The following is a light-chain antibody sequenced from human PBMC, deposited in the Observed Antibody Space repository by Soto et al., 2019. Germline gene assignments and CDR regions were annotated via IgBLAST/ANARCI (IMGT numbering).Light chain of an antibody. CDR3: QQYYSTLWT. Sequence: DIVMTQSPDSLAVSLGERATINCKSSQSVLYSSNNKNYLAWYQQKPGQPPKLLIYWASTRRSGVPDRFSGSGFGTDFNLTISRLQAEDVAVYNCQQYYSTLWTFGQGTKVEIK. CDR2: WAS. J-gene: IGKJ1*01. CDR1: QSVLYSSNNKNY. V-gene: IGKV4-1*01.